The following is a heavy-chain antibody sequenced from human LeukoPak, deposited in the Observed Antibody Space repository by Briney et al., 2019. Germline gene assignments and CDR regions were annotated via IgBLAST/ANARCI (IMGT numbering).Heavy chain of an antibody. Sequence: SETLSLTCAVSGGSITSNNWWSWVRQPPGKGLEWIGEIHHTGSTNYYPSLKSRVTISPDKSRNHFSLELSSVTAADTAVYYCARIPYYYYALDVWGQGTPVTVSS. J-gene: IGHJ6*02. CDR1: GGSITSNNW. CDR2: IHHTGST. V-gene: IGHV4-4*02. CDR3: ARIPYYYYALDV.